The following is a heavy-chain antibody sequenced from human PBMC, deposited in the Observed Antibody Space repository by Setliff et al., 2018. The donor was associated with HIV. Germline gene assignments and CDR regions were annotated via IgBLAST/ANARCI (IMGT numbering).Heavy chain of an antibody. Sequence: GSLRLSCAASGFTFSNYNMNWVRQAPGKGLEWVSSISYDSRFIYHADSMKGRFTISRDDAKNSLYLEMNSLRVEDTAVYYCARVGLWSHYSPDYWGQGTLVTVSS. CDR1: GFTFSNYN. CDR2: ISYDSRFI. V-gene: IGHV3-21*04. J-gene: IGHJ4*02. D-gene: IGHD3-3*01. CDR3: ARVGLWSHYSPDY.